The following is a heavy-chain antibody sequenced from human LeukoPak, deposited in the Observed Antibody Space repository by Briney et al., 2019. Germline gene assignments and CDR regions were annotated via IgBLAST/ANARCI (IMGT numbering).Heavy chain of an antibody. CDR3: AREGSSYYFDY. D-gene: IGHD3-10*01. V-gene: IGHV1-46*01. CDR2: INPSGGST. Sequence: ASVKVSCTASGYTFTSYYMHWVRQAPGLGLEWMGIINPSGGSTSYAQKFQGRVTMTRDTSTSTVYMELSSLRSEDTAVYYCAREGSSYYFDYWGQGTLVTVSS. CDR1: GYTFTSYY. J-gene: IGHJ4*02.